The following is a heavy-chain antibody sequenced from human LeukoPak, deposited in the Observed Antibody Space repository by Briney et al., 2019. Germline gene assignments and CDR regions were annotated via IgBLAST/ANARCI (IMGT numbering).Heavy chain of an antibody. V-gene: IGHV1-18*01. Sequence: ASVKVSCKASGYTFTSDGISWVRQAPRQGLEWMGWISAYNGNTNYAQKLQGRVTMTTDTSTSTASMELRSLRSDDTAVYYCARVVGGDVDTAMVGGDYWGQGTLVTVSS. CDR3: ARVVGGDVDTAMVGGDY. J-gene: IGHJ4*02. CDR1: GYTFTSDG. CDR2: ISAYNGNT. D-gene: IGHD5-18*01.